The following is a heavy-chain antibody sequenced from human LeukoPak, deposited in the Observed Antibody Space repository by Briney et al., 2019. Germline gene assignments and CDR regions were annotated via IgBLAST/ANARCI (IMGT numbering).Heavy chain of an antibody. J-gene: IGHJ4*02. CDR3: ARAPVYYDILTGYYTVEFDY. D-gene: IGHD3-9*01. CDR1: GDSVSSNSAA. CDR2: TYYRSKWYN. Sequence: SQTLSLTCAISGDSVSSNSAAWNWIRQSPSRGLEWLGRTYYRSKWYNDYAVSVKSRITINPDTSKYQFSLQLNSVTPEDTAVYYCARAPVYYDILTGYYTVEFDYWGQGTLVTVSS. V-gene: IGHV6-1*01.